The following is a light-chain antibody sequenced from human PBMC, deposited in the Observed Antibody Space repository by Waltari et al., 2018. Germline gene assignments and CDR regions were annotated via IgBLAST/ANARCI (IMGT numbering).Light chain of an antibody. CDR3: CSYAGSSTSLYV. J-gene: IGLJ1*01. CDR2: EVS. CDR1: SSDVGSHNL. V-gene: IGLV2-23*02. Sequence: QSALTQPASVSGSPGQSITLSCTGTSSDVGSHNLVSWYQQHPGKAPKLMIYEVSKGPSGVSNRFSGSKSGNTASLTISGLQAEDEADYYCCSYAGSSTSLYVFGTGTKVTVL.